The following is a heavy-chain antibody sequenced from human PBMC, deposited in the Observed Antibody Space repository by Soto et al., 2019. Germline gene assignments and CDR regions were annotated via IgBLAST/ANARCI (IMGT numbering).Heavy chain of an antibody. CDR1: GGSISSSNW. CDR2: IYHSGST. Sequence: PSETLSLTCAVSGGSISSSNWWSWVRQPPGKGLEWIGEIYHSGSTNYNPSLKSRVTISVDKSKNQFSLKLSSVTAADTAVYYCARDGRSSSWYNLGEYYYYGMDVWGQGNTVTVSS. V-gene: IGHV4-4*02. J-gene: IGHJ6*01. D-gene: IGHD6-13*01. CDR3: ARDGRSSSWYNLGEYYYYGMDV.